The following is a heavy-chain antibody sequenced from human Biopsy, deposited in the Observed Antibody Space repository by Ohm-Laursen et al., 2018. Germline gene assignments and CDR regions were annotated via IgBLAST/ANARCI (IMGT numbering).Heavy chain of an antibody. CDR2: ISSDGTKE. J-gene: IGHJ2*01. Sequence: SLRLSCSASGFGVNTYGMHWVRQGPGKGLEWVSVISSDGTKELYADSVKGRFTISRDNSKNTLYLQMNSLRVEDMAVFYCARDLRGHWFFDLWGRGTLVTVSS. D-gene: IGHD5/OR15-5a*01. CDR3: ARDLRGHWFFDL. V-gene: IGHV3-30*03. CDR1: GFGVNTYG.